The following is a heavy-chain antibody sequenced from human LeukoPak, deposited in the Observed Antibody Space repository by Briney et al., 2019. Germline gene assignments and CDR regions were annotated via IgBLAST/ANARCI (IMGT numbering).Heavy chain of an antibody. D-gene: IGHD3-10*01. Sequence: PGRSLRLSCAASGFTFSSYGMHWVRQAPGKGLEWVAVISYDGSNKYYADSVKGRFTISRDNSKSTLYLQMNSLRAEDTAVYYCAKSTGSYYKPDYYYYGMDVWGKGTTVTVSS. J-gene: IGHJ6*04. CDR2: ISYDGSNK. CDR1: GFTFSSYG. V-gene: IGHV3-30*18. CDR3: AKSTGSYYKPDYYYYGMDV.